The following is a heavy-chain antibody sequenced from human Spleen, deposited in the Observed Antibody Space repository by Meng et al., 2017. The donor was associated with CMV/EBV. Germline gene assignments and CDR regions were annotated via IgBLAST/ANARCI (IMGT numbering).Heavy chain of an antibody. Sequence: ASVKVSCKASGVTFNSYTISWVRQAPGQGLEWMGWISAYNGNTNYAQKLQGRVTMTTDTSTSTAYMELRSLRSDDTAVYYCASTYCSSTSCYTTTPYGMDVWGQGTTVTVSS. CDR3: ASTYCSSTSCYTTTPYGMDV. J-gene: IGHJ6*02. CDR2: ISAYNGNT. V-gene: IGHV1-18*01. CDR1: GVTFNSYT. D-gene: IGHD2-2*02.